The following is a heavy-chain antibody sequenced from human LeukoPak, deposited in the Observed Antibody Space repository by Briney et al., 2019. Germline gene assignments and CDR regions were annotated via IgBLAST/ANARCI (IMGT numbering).Heavy chain of an antibody. CDR3: ARDLSDYDFWSGLNWFDP. CDR1: GGSISSYY. CDR2: IYYSGST. D-gene: IGHD3-3*01. J-gene: IGHJ5*02. V-gene: IGHV4-59*12. Sequence: SETLSLTCTVSGGSISSYYWSWIRQPPGKGLEWIGYIYYSGSTNYNPSLKSRVTMSVDTSKNQFSLKLSSVTAADTAVYYCARDLSDYDFWSGLNWFDPWGQGTLVTVSS.